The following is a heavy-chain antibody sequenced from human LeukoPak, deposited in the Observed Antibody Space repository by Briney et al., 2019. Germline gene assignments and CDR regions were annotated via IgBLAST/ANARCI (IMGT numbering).Heavy chain of an antibody. V-gene: IGHV4-34*01. CDR3: ARAFMITFGGGFDY. Sequence: PSETLSLTCAVYGGSFSGYYWSWIRQPPGKGLEWMGEINHSGSTNYNPSLKSRVTISVDTSKNQFSLKLSSVTAADTAVYYCARAFMITFGGGFDYWGQGTLVTVSS. CDR1: GGSFSGYY. CDR2: INHSGST. D-gene: IGHD3-16*01. J-gene: IGHJ4*02.